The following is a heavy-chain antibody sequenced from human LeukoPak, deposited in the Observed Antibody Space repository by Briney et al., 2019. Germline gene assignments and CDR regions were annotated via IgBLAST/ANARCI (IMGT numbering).Heavy chain of an antibody. CDR2: IKEDGSEI. J-gene: IGHJ4*02. V-gene: IGHV3-7*01. Sequence: QPGGSLRLSCAASGFNFSTYWMTWVRQVPGKGLEWVTNIKEDGSEIYYVDAVKGRFSISRDNAKTSLYLQMNSLSVADTAVYYCVTDQTGRHPYFFDYWGQGILVTVSS. CDR1: GFNFSTYW. D-gene: IGHD3-10*01. CDR3: VTDQTGRHPYFFDY.